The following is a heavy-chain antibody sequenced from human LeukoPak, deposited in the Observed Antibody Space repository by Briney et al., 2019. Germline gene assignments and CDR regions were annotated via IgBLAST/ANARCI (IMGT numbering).Heavy chain of an antibody. CDR1: GFTFSSYG. D-gene: IGHD6-13*01. CDR3: AKDSLEAAAGDDY. Sequence: GGSLRLSCAASGFTFSSYGMHWVRQAPGKGLEWVAFIRYDGSNKYYADSVKGRFTISRDNSKNTLYLHMNSLRAEDTAVYYCAKDSLEAAAGDDYWGQGTLVTVSS. CDR2: IRYDGSNK. V-gene: IGHV3-30*02. J-gene: IGHJ4*02.